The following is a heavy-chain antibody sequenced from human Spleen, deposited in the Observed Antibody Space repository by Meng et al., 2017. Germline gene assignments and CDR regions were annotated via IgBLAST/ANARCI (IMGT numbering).Heavy chain of an antibody. CDR3: ASYYLGCY. CDR2: ISAYNGNT. CDR1: GYTFTDYG. J-gene: IGHJ4*02. Sequence: QVQLVHPGAEVKKPGASVKVSCKASGYTFTDYGITWVRQAPGQGLEWMGWISAYNGNTNYAQKFQGRVTMTRDTSISTAYMELSRLRSDDTAIYYCASYYLGCYWGQGTLVTVSS. V-gene: IGHV1-18*01. D-gene: IGHD1-26*01.